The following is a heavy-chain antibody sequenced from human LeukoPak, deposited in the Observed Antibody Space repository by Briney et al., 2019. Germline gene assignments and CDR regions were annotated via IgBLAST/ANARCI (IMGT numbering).Heavy chain of an antibody. Sequence: SETLSLTCTGSSVSINSYYWAWIPPPPGKELEWIGYIYNNGITHYSPSLKSRVTISLETSKNQFSLKLNAVTAADTAVYYCALETYSYYLGYWGQGTLVTVSS. CDR2: IYNNGIT. CDR1: SVSINSYY. D-gene: IGHD4-11*01. CDR3: ALETYSYYLGY. J-gene: IGHJ4*02. V-gene: IGHV4-59*01.